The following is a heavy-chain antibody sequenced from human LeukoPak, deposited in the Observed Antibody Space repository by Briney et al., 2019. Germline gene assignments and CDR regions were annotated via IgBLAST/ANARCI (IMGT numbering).Heavy chain of an antibody. CDR3: RGDPGLALLDDAFDV. J-gene: IGHJ3*01. Sequence: SETLSLTCTVSDGSISSSSYYWGWIRQPPGKGLEWIGEINHSGSTNYNPSLKSRVTISIDPSKNHFFLNLASVTAADTAVYRARGDPGLALLDDAFDVWGQGTVVTVSS. CDR1: DGSISSSSYY. D-gene: IGHD3-16*01. V-gene: IGHV4-39*07. CDR2: INHSGST.